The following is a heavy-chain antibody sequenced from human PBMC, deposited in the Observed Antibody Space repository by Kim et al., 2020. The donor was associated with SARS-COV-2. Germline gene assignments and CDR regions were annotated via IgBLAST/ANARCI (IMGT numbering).Heavy chain of an antibody. V-gene: IGHV3-48*03. D-gene: IGHD6-19*01. CDR1: GFTFSSYE. J-gene: IGHJ6*02. CDR3: ARDRLSSSYYYYGMDV. CDR2: ISSSGSTI. Sequence: GGSLRLSCAASGFTFSSYEMNWVRQAPGKGLEWVSYISSSGSTIYYADSVKGRFTISSDNAKNSLYLQMNSLRAEDTAVYYCARDRLSSSYYYYGMDVWGQGTTVTVSS.